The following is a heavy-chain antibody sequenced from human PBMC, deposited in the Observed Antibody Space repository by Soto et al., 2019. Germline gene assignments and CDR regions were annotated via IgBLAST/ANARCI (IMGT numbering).Heavy chain of an antibody. Sequence: GASVKVSFKASGGTFSSYAISWVRQAPGQGLEWMGGIIPIFGTANYAQKFQGRVTITADESTSTAYMELSSLRSEDTAVYYCARGWLRRDYYYGMDVWGQGTTVTVSS. CDR3: ARGWLRRDYYYGMDV. D-gene: IGHD5-12*01. V-gene: IGHV1-69*13. J-gene: IGHJ6*02. CDR1: GGTFSSYA. CDR2: IIPIFGTA.